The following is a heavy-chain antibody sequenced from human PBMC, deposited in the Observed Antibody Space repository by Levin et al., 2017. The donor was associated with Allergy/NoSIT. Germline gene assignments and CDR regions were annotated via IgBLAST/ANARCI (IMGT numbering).Heavy chain of an antibody. Sequence: PSETLSLTCTVSGGSVSSGSYYWSWIRQPPGKGLEWIGYIYYSGSTNYNPSLKSRVTISVDTSKNQFSLKLSSVTAADTAVYYCARYGSSSSWSLPSNWFDPWGQGTLVTVSS. CDR1: GGSVSSGSYY. J-gene: IGHJ5*02. D-gene: IGHD6-13*01. V-gene: IGHV4-61*01. CDR3: ARYGSSSSWSLPSNWFDP. CDR2: IYYSGST.